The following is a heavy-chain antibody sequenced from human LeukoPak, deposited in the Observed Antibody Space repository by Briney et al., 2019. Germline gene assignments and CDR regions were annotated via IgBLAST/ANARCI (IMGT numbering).Heavy chain of an antibody. CDR3: ARHRGLGFDY. D-gene: IGHD6-19*01. CDR1: GASISDYY. CDR2: ISYIGST. J-gene: IGHJ4*02. V-gene: IGHV4-59*08. Sequence: SETLSLTCTVSGASISDYYWSWIRQPPGKGLEWIGYISYIGSTNYNPSLKSRVTISVDTSKNQFSLKLSPVTAADTAVYYCARHRGLGFDYWGQGTVVTVSS.